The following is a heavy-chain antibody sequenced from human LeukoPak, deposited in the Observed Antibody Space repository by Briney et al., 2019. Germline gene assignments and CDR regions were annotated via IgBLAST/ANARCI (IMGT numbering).Heavy chain of an antibody. Sequence: PGGSLRLSCAASGFTFSSYGMHWVRQAPGKGLEWVAVIWFDANNEYYADSVKGRFTISGDNSKNTLYLQMNSLRAEDTAVYYCVRDHYDTSGNYVGDHWGQGTLVTASS. J-gene: IGHJ4*02. V-gene: IGHV3-33*01. D-gene: IGHD3-22*01. CDR3: VRDHYDTSGNYVGDH. CDR1: GFTFSSYG. CDR2: IWFDANNE.